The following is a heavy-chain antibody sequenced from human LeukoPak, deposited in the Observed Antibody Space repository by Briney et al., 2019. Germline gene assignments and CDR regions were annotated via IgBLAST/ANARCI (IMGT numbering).Heavy chain of an antibody. CDR2: IYTSGST. D-gene: IGHD5-12*01. J-gene: IGHJ4*02. V-gene: IGHV4-61*02. Sequence: PSETLSLTCTVSGGSISSGSYYWSWIRQPAGKGLEWIGRIYTSGSTNYNPSLKSRVTISLDTSKNQFSLKLSSVTAADTAVYYCARGLPVDYRGQGTLVTVSS. CDR1: GGSISSGSYY. CDR3: ARGLPVDY.